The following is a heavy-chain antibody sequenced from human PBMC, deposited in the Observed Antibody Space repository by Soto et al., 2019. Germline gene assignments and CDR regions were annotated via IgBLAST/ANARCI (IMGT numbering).Heavy chain of an antibody. CDR1: GYTFNTYG. D-gene: IGHD3-10*02. J-gene: IGHJ1*01. Sequence: ASVKVSCKTSGYTFNTYGINWVRQAPGQGLEWMGWINPNSGGTNYAQNFQGRVTMTRDTSISTAYMELSRLRSDDTAVYYCAKNVPCLAIWGLGTLVTVSS. CDR3: AKNVPCLAI. V-gene: IGHV1-2*02. CDR2: INPNSGGT.